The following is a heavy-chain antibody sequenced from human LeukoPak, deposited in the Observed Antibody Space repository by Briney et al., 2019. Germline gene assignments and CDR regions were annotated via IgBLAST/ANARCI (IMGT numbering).Heavy chain of an antibody. Sequence: ASVKVSCRASGFIFTNYDINWVRQAAGQGLEWMGWMNPITGNTGYARQFQGRVTMTRDTSTSTAYMELTSLRSEDTAVYYCVRDGEGVAISVNYWFDPWGQGTLVTVSS. CDR1: GFIFTNYD. CDR3: VRDGEGVAISVNYWFDP. CDR2: MNPITGNT. J-gene: IGHJ5*02. V-gene: IGHV1-8*01. D-gene: IGHD3-10*01.